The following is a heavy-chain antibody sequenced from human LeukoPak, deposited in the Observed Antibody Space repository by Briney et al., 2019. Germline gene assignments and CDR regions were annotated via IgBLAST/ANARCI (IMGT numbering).Heavy chain of an antibody. J-gene: IGHJ3*02. CDR2: INPNSGGT. CDR1: GYTFTGYY. CDR3: ARDLVPATSDAFDI. V-gene: IGHV1-2*02. Sequence: ASVKVSCKASGYTFTGYYMHWVRQAPGQGLEWMGWINPNSGGTNYAQKFQGRVTMTRDTSISTAYMELSRLRSDDTAVYYCARDLVPATSDAFDIWGQGTMATVSS. D-gene: IGHD2-2*01.